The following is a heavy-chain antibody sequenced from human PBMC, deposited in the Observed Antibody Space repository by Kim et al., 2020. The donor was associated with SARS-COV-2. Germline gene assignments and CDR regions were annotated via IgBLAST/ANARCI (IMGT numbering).Heavy chain of an antibody. CDR3: TRYCSGGSCYSGRYYYYGMDV. CDR1: GFTFSNAW. V-gene: IGHV3-15*01. D-gene: IGHD2-15*01. Sequence: GGSLRLSCAASGFTFSNAWMSWVRQAPGKGLEWVGRIKSKTDGGTTDYAAPVKGRFTISRDDSKNTLYLQMNSLKTEDTAVYYCTRYCSGGSCYSGRYYYYGMDVWGQGTTVTVSS. J-gene: IGHJ6*02. CDR2: IKSKTDGGTT.